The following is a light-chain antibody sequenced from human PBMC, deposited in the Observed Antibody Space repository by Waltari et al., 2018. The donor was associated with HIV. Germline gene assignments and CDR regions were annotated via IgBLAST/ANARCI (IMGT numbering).Light chain of an antibody. J-gene: IGLJ2*01. CDR2: EVS. CDR1: GSDVGGDIL. Sequence: QAALPQPACVSGYPGQSITNSCTGTGSDVGGDILVSWYQQHPGKAPKLMIYEVSKRPSGVSNRFSGSKSGNTASLTISGLQAEDEADYYCCAYAGSTTYVIFGGGTKLTVL. CDR3: CAYAGSTTYVI. V-gene: IGLV2-23*02.